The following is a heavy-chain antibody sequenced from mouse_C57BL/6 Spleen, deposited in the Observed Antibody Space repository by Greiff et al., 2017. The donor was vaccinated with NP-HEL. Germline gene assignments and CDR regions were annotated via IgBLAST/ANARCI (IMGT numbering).Heavy chain of an antibody. V-gene: IGHV1-59*01. CDR2: IDPSDSYT. Sequence: VQLQQPGAELVRPGTSVKLSCKASGYTFTSYWMHWVKQRPGQGLEWIGVIDPSDSYTNYNQKFKGKATLTVDTSSSTAYIQLSSLTSEDSAVYYCAREGGNFHFDYWGQGTTLTVSS. CDR3: AREGGNFHFDY. D-gene: IGHD2-1*01. CDR1: GYTFTSYW. J-gene: IGHJ2*01.